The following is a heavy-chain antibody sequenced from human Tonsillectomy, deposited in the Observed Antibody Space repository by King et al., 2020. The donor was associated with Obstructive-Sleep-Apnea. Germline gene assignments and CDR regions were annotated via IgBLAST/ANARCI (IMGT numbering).Heavy chain of an antibody. D-gene: IGHD6-13*01. CDR3: AKDTIAAAGTGWFDP. V-gene: IGHV3-30*02. J-gene: IGHJ5*02. Sequence: VQLVESGGGVVQPGRSLRLSCAASGFTFSSYGMHWVRQAPGKGLEWVAFIRYDGSNKYYADSVKGRFTISRDNSKNTLYLQMNSLRAEDTAVYYCAKDTIAAAGTGWFDPWGHGTLATVSS. CDR2: IRYDGSNK. CDR1: GFTFSSYG.